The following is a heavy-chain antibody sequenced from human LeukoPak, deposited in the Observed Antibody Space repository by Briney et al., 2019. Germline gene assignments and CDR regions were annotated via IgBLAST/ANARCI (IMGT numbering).Heavy chain of an antibody. J-gene: IGHJ4*02. V-gene: IGHV3-33*01. CDR3: ARGLYSSGWYLDY. D-gene: IGHD6-19*01. CDR2: IWYDGSNK. CDR1: GFTFSSYG. Sequence: GGSLRLSCAASGFTFSSYGMHWVRQAPGKGLEWVAVIWYDGSNKYYADSVKGRFTISRDNSKNTLYLQMNSLRAEDTAVYYCARGLYSSGWYLDYWGQGILVTVSS.